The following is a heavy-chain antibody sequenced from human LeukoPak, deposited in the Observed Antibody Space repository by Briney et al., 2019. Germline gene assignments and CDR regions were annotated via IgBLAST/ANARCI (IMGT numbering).Heavy chain of an antibody. V-gene: IGHV1-24*01. CDR3: ATAAWGSGSYYYFDY. Sequence: GASVTVSCKVSGYTLTELSMHWVRQAPGKGLEGMGGFDPEDGETIYAQKFQGRVTMTEDTSTDTAYMELSSLRSEDTAVYYCATAAWGSGSYYYFDYWGQGTLVTVSS. CDR1: GYTLTELS. J-gene: IGHJ4*02. CDR2: FDPEDGET. D-gene: IGHD3-10*01.